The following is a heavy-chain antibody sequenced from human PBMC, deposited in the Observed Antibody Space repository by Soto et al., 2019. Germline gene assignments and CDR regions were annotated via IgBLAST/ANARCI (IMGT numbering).Heavy chain of an antibody. J-gene: IGHJ6*01. CDR3: ARDKDRQQLGGNYYYIMDV. CDR2: IMPVFPTP. Sequence: QVQLVQSGAEVKKPGSSVKVSCKTSGGTFRTSAISWVRQAPGQGLEWMGGIMPVFPTPDYAQTFQGRVTITADESTGTAYMKLSSLRSEDTAVYYCARDKDRQQLGGNYYYIMDVWGQGTTVTVSS. D-gene: IGHD3-3*02. V-gene: IGHV1-69*12. CDR1: GGTFRTSA.